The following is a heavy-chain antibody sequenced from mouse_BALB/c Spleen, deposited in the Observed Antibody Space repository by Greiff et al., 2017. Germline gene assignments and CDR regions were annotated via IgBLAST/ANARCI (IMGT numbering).Heavy chain of an antibody. CDR2: IWGGGST. CDR3: AKMGNCNYEGTWFAY. CDR1: GFSLTDYG. J-gene: IGHJ3*01. V-gene: IGHV2-6-5*01. Sequence: VKLVESGPGLVAPSQSLSITCTVSGFSLTDYGVSWIRQPPGKGLEWLGVIWGGGSTYYNSALKSRLRISKDNSKSQVFLKMNSQQTDDTAMYYWAKMGNCNYEGTWFAYWGQGTLGTVSA. D-gene: IGHD2-1*01.